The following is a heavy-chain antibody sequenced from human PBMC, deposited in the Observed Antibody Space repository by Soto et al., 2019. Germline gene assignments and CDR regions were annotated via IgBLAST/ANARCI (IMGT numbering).Heavy chain of an antibody. CDR1: EFTFSSYA. V-gene: IGHV3-23*01. D-gene: IGHD4-17*01. Sequence: EVQLLESGGGSVQPGGSLRLSCAASEFTFSSYAMSWVRQAPGKGLEWVSSISGSGGGTYYAYSVKGRFTISRDNSKNTVYLEMNSLRAEDTAVYYCAADYGGNTFPLYNWFDPWGQGTLVTVSS. J-gene: IGHJ5*02. CDR2: ISGSGGGT. CDR3: AADYGGNTFPLYNWFDP.